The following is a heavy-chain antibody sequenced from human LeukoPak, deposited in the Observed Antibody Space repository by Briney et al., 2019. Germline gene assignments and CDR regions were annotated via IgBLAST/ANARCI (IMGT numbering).Heavy chain of an antibody. CDR3: ARRGSIFGVVIHSDY. CDR2: IYPGDSDT. V-gene: IGHV5-51*01. D-gene: IGHD3-3*01. Sequence: GESLKISCKGSGYSFTSYWIGWVRQMPGKGLEWMGIIYPGDSDTRYSPSFQGQVTISADKSISTAYLQRSSLKASDTAMYYCARRGSIFGVVIHSDYWGQGTLVTVSS. J-gene: IGHJ4*02. CDR1: GYSFTSYW.